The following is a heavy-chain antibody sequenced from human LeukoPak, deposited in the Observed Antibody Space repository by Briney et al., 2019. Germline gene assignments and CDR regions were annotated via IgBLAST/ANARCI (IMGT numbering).Heavy chain of an antibody. J-gene: IGHJ4*02. CDR3: ARGTWSSSIDY. Sequence: SETLSLTCTVSGGSISSYYWSWIRQPPGKGLEGIGYIYYSGSTNYNPSLKSRLTISGDTSKNQFSLRLSSVTAADTAVYYCARGTWSSSIDYWGQGTLVTVSS. D-gene: IGHD6-6*01. CDR2: IYYSGST. V-gene: IGHV4-59*08. CDR1: GGSISSYY.